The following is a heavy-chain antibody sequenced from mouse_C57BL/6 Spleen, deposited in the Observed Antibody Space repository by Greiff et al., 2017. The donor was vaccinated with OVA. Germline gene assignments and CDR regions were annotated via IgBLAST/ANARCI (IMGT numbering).Heavy chain of an antibody. V-gene: IGHV1-9*01. J-gene: IGHJ4*01. CDR2: ILPGSGST. D-gene: IGHD2-2*01. Sequence: QVQLKESGAELMKPGASVKLSCKATGYTFTGYWIEWVQQRPGHGLAWIDEILPGSGSTNYNEKFKGKATFTAYTTSNTAYMQLSSLATEDSAIYYCARRGYAYAMDYWGQGTSVTVSS. CDR1: GYTFTGYW. CDR3: ARRGYAYAMDY.